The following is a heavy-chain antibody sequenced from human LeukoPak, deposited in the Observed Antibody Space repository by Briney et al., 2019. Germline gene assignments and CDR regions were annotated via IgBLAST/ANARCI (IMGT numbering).Heavy chain of an antibody. J-gene: IGHJ4*02. CDR3: ARGRSTGHPYYFEY. V-gene: IGHV1-8*03. Sequence: ASVKVSCKASGYTFTSYDINWVRQATGQGLEWMGWMNPNSGSTGYAQKFQGRVTITRNTSISTAYMELSGLGSEDTAVYYCARGRSTGHPYYFEYWGQGTLVTVSS. CDR1: GYTFTSYD. CDR2: MNPNSGST.